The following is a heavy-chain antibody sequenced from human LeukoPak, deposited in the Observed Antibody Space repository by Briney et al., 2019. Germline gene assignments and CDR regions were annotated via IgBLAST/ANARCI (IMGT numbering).Heavy chain of an antibody. J-gene: IGHJ5*02. V-gene: IGHV4-39*01. D-gene: IGHD6-13*01. CDR1: GGSISSSSYY. CDR2: IYYSGTT. CDR3: GGAATGTVGWFDP. Sequence: SETLSLTCTVSGGSISSSSYYWGWIRQPPGKGLEWIGGIYYSGTTSYNPSLKSRVTISVDTSKNQFSLMLTSVTASDTAVYFCGGAATGTVGWFDPWGQGTLVTVSS.